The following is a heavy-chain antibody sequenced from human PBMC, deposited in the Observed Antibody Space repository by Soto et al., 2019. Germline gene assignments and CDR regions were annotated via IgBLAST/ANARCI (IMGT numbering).Heavy chain of an antibody. J-gene: IGHJ3*01. V-gene: IGHV4-31*03. CDR2: IYYSGST. Sequence: QVQLQESGPGLVKPSQTLSLTCTVSGGSISSGGYYWSWIRQHPGKGLEWIGYIYYSGSTYYNPSLKSRVTISVDTSXNQFSXKLXXXTXXXXAVXXXXXXXXXXXXXXXWGQGTMVTVSS. CDR3: XXXXXXXXXXXXX. CDR1: GGSISSGGYY.